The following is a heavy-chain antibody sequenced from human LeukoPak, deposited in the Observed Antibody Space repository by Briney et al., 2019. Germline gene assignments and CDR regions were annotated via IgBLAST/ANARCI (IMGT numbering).Heavy chain of an antibody. CDR1: GGSISSGGYY. Sequence: SETLSLTCTVSGGSISSGGYYWSWIRQHPGKGLEWIGYIYYSGSTYYNPSLKSRVTISVDTSKNQFSLKLSSVTVADTAVYYCARGVDYGDSIYYYYGMDVWGQGTTVTV. CDR2: IYYSGST. V-gene: IGHV4-31*03. CDR3: ARGVDYGDSIYYYYGMDV. J-gene: IGHJ6*02. D-gene: IGHD4-17*01.